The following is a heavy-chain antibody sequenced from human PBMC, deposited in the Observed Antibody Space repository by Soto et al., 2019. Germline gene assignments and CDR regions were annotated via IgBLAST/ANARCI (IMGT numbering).Heavy chain of an antibody. Sequence: GGSLRLSCAASGFTFSSYSMNWVRQAPGKGLEWVSYISSSSSTIYYADSVKGRFTISRDNAKNSLYLQMNSLRAEDTAVYYCARDRVGFLCYDTAPNEIDS. D-gene: IGHD3-3*01. CDR2: ISSSSSTI. J-gene: IGHJ5*01. CDR3: ARDRVGFLCYDTAPNEIDS. CDR1: GFTFSSYS. V-gene: IGHV3-48*01.